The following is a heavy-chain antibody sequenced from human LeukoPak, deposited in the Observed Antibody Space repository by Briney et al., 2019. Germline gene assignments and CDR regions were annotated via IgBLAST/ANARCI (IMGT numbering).Heavy chain of an antibody. CDR1: GFTFSDYY. V-gene: IGHV3-11*01. D-gene: IGHD2-2*01. Sequence: GGSLRLSCAASGFTFSDYYMSWIRQAPGKGLEWVSYISSGSTIYYADSVKGRFTISRDNAKNSLYLQMNSLRAEDTAVYYCAVVAKSMDVWGKGTTVTVSS. J-gene: IGHJ6*03. CDR2: ISSGSTI. CDR3: AVVAKSMDV.